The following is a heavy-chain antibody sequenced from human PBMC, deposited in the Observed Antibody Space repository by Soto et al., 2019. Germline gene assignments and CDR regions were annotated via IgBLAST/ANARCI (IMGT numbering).Heavy chain of an antibody. Sequence: SLGLSGAASGFTFSSYGMHWVRQAPGKGLEWVAVIWYDGSNKYYADSVKGRFTISRDNSKNTLYLQMNSLRAEDTAVYYCARLGGIAAAGPFDYWGQGTLVTVSS. CDR3: ARLGGIAAAGPFDY. J-gene: IGHJ4*02. V-gene: IGHV3-33*01. CDR1: GFTFSSYG. D-gene: IGHD6-13*01. CDR2: IWYDGSNK.